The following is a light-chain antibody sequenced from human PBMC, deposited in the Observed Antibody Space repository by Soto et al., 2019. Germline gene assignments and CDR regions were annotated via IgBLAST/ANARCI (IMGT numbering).Light chain of an antibody. CDR2: GAS. V-gene: IGKV3-15*01. CDR1: QSISTK. CDR3: QQYNAWHRIT. Sequence: EIVLTQSPATLSVSPGERATLSCRASQSISTKVAWYQQRPGQAPRLLIYGASTRATGIPARFTGSGSGTEFTLTISRLESEDSAVYYWQQYNAWHRITFGQGTRLEIK. J-gene: IGKJ5*01.